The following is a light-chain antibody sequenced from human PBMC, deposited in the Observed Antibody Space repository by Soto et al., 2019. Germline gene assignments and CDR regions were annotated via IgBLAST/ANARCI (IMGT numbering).Light chain of an antibody. CDR1: QIISSW. Sequence: DIQMTQTPSTLSASVGDRVTITCRASQIISSWLAWFQQKPGKAPKLLIYKASTSESGVPSRFSGSGSGTEFTLTISSLQPDDFATYYCQQYNSAWTFGQGTKVDIK. CDR2: KAS. V-gene: IGKV1-5*03. CDR3: QQYNSAWT. J-gene: IGKJ1*01.